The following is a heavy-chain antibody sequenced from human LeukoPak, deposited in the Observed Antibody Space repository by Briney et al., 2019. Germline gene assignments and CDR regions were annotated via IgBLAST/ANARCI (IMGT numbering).Heavy chain of an antibody. J-gene: IGHJ6*02. D-gene: IGHD3-3*01. V-gene: IGHV3-11*01. CDR1: GFTFSDYY. Sequence: GGSLRLSCAASGFTFSDYYMGWIRQAPGKGLEWVSYISSSGSTIYYADSVKGRFTISRDNATNSLYLQMNSLRAEDTAVYYCARAPRFLYGMDVWGQGTTVTVSS. CDR2: ISSSGSTI. CDR3: ARAPRFLYGMDV.